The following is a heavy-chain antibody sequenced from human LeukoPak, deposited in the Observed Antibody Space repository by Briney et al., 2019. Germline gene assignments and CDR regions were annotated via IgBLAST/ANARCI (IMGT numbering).Heavy chain of an antibody. D-gene: IGHD5-12*01. CDR3: ARDGDSGYDSPFDY. J-gene: IGHJ4*02. V-gene: IGHV4-39*02. Sequence: SETLSLTCTVSGGSISSSSYYWGWIRQPPGKGLEWIGSIYYSGSTYYNPSLKSRVTIPVDTSKNQFSLKLSSVTAADTAVYYCARDGDSGYDSPFDYWGQGTLVTVSS. CDR2: IYYSGST. CDR1: GGSISSSSYY.